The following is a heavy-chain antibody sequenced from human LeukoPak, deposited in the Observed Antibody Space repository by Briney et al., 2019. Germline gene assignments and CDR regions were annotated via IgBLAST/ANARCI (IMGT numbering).Heavy chain of an antibody. CDR3: VRLRRNSDTSGYYYYYDF. V-gene: IGHV3-21*01. Sequence: GGSLRLSCAASGFTFSNYAMSWVRQAPGKGLEWVSSISVRRNYVYYADSVRGRFSISRDDARDSLFLQMNSLRAEDTAVYYCVRLRRNSDTSGYYYYYDFWGQATLVTVSS. CDR1: GFTFSNYA. CDR2: ISVRRNYV. J-gene: IGHJ4*02. D-gene: IGHD3-22*01.